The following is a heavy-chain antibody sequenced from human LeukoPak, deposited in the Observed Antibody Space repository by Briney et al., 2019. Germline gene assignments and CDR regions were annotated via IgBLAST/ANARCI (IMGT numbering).Heavy chain of an antibody. CDR3: TRGSYGDYEY. CDR1: GFTFSSYA. J-gene: IGHJ4*02. CDR2: ISGSGSST. V-gene: IGHV3-23*01. D-gene: IGHD4-17*01. Sequence: GGSLRLSCAASGFTFSSYAMSWVRQAPGKGLEWVSAISGSGSSTYYADSVKGRFTISRDNSKNTLYLQMNSLRAEDTAVYYCTRGSYGDYEYWGQGTLVTVSS.